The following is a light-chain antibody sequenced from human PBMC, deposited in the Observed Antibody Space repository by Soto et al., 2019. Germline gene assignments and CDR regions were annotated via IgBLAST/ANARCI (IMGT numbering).Light chain of an antibody. J-gene: IGLJ2*01. V-gene: IGLV1-40*01. Sequence: QSVLTQPPSVSGAPGQRVTISCTGSSSNIGAGYDVHWYQQLPGTAPKLLIYGNSNRPSGVPDRFSGSKSGTSASLAITGLQAEDEADYYCSSYASSGAVVFGGGTKVTVL. CDR2: GNS. CDR3: SSYASSGAVV. CDR1: SSNIGAGYD.